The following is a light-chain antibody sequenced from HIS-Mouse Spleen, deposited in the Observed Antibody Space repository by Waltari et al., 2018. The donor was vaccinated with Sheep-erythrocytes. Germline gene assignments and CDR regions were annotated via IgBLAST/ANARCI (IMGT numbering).Light chain of an antibody. CDR2: DVS. CDR1: SSDGGGYNY. CDR3: CSYAGSYNHV. Sequence: QSALTQPRSVSGSPGLSVTISCPGTSSDGGGYNYVSWYQQHPGKAPKLMIYDVSKRPSGVPDRFSGSKSGNTASLTISGLQAEDEADYYCCSYAGSYNHVFATGTKVTVL. V-gene: IGLV2-11*01. J-gene: IGLJ1*01.